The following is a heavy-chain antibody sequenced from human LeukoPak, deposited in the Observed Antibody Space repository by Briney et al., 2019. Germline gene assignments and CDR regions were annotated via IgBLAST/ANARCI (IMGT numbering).Heavy chain of an antibody. CDR3: ASGPYIVATITAFFDY. J-gene: IGHJ4*02. D-gene: IGHD5-12*01. Sequence: GASVKVSCKASGGTFSSYAISWVRQAPGQGLEWMGGIIPIFDTANYAQKFQGRVTITTDESTSTAYMELSSLRSEDTAVYYCASGPYIVATITAFFDYWGQGTLVTVSS. CDR1: GGTFSSYA. CDR2: IIPIFDTA. V-gene: IGHV1-69*05.